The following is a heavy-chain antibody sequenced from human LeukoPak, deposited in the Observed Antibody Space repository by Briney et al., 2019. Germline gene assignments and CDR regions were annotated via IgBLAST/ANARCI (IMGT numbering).Heavy chain of an antibody. D-gene: IGHD3-3*01. CDR2: IYYSGST. J-gene: IGHJ6*02. V-gene: IGHV4-59*01. CDR1: GGSISSYY. Sequence: SETLSLTCTVSGGSISSYYWSWIRQPPGKGLEWIGYIYYSGSTNYNPSLKSRVTISVDTSKNQFSLKLSSVTAADTAVYYCARDYDFWSGYYTRGYYYYGMDVWGQGTTVTVSS. CDR3: ARDYDFWSGYYTRGYYYYGMDV.